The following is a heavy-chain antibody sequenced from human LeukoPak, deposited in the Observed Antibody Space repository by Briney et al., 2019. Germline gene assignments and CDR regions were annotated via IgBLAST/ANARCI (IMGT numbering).Heavy chain of an antibody. CDR2: IRSKAYGGTT. CDR3: TRDSYYGSGSYYNSFDY. CDR1: GFTFGDYA. J-gene: IGHJ4*02. D-gene: IGHD3-10*01. V-gene: IGHV3-49*03. Sequence: PGGSLRLSCTASGFTFGDYAMSWFRQAPGEGLEWVGFIRSKAYGGTTEYAASVKGRFTISRDDSKSIAYLQMNSLKTEDTAVYYCTRDSYYGSGSYYNSFDYWGQGTLVTVSS.